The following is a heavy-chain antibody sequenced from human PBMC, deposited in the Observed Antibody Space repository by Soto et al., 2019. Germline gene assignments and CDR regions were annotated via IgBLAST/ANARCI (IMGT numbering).Heavy chain of an antibody. CDR2: IYYTGNT. V-gene: IGHV4-31*03. J-gene: IGHJ4*02. CDR3: ASGHDAYKVRY. D-gene: IGHD1-1*01. CDR1: GGSSSSGGTGSY. Sequence: QVQLQESGPGLVKPSQTLSLTCTVSGGSSSSGGTGSYWTWIRQLPGKGLEWIGYIYYTGNTYYTPSLRSRPTRSIDTSENQSALKLTSVTAAATAVYFCASGHDAYKVRYWGQGTLVPVSS.